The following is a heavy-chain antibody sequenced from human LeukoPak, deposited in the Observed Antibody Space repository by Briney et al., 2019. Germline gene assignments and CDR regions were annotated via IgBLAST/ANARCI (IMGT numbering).Heavy chain of an antibody. J-gene: IGHJ4*02. D-gene: IGHD6-19*01. CDR2: IIPIFGTA. Sequence: SVKVSCKASGGTFSSYAISWVRQAPGQGLEWMGRIIPIFGTANYAQKFQGRVTITTDESTSTDYMELSSLRSEDTAVYYCARDHGSSGWYNYWGQGTLVTVSS. CDR1: GGTFSSYA. V-gene: IGHV1-69*05. CDR3: ARDHGSSGWYNY.